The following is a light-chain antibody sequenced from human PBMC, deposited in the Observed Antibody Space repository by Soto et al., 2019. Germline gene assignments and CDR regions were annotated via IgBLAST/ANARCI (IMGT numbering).Light chain of an antibody. CDR3: VSYTTSAPYI. CDR2: DIN. CDR1: SSDVGNYIF. V-gene: IGLV2-14*01. Sequence: SVLTKPASVSGSPGQSITISCTGTSSDVGNYIFVSWYRQHPGKAPKLMIYDINNRPSGVSNRFSGSKSGNTASLTISGLQAEDEADYYCVSYTTSAPYIFGTGTKVTVL. J-gene: IGLJ1*01.